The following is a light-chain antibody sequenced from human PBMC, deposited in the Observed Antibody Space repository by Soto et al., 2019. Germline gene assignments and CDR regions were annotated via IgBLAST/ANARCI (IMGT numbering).Light chain of an antibody. CDR1: QSISSY. CDR2: AAS. V-gene: IGKV1-39*01. CDR3: QHIHSIPIT. J-gene: IGKJ5*01. Sequence: DIQMTQSPSSLSASVGDRVTITCRASQSISSYLNWYQQKPGKAPELLIYAASSLHSGVPSRFSASGSGTHFTLTITSLQPEDFATYYCQHIHSIPITFGQGTRLEIK.